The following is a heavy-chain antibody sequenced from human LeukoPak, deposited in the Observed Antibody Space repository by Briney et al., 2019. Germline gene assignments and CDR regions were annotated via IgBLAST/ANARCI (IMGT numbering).Heavy chain of an antibody. CDR3: AKDLRTTVTTDDAFDI. CDR2: ISGSGGST. CDR1: GFTFTSYA. V-gene: IGHV3-23*01. Sequence: GGSLRLSCAASGFTFTSYAMSWVRQAPGKGLEWVSGISGSGGSTYYADSVKGRFTIYRDNSKNTLYLQMNSLRAEDTAVYYCAKDLRTTVTTDDAFDIWGQGTMVTVSS. D-gene: IGHD4-17*01. J-gene: IGHJ3*02.